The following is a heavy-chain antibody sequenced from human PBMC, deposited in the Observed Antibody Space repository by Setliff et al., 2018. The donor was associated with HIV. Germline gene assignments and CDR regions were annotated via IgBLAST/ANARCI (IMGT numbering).Heavy chain of an antibody. Sequence: PSETLSLTCTVSGVSIGAGNFYWTWIRQPAGKGLEWIGHVYSSGSTYYNPSLKSRVTISLDTSKSQFSLKLNSVTAADTAVYYCARGQGLLLWFGELPRDNWFDPWGQGTLVTVSS. D-gene: IGHD3-10*01. V-gene: IGHV4-61*09. CDR3: ARGQGLLLWFGELPRDNWFDP. CDR2: VYSSGST. CDR1: GVSIGAGNFY. J-gene: IGHJ5*02.